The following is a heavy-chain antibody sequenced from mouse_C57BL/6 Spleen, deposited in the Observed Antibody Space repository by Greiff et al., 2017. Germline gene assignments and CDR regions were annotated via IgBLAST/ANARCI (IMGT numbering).Heavy chain of an antibody. Sequence: VQLQQSGGDLVKPGGSLKLSCAASGFTFSSYGMSWVRQTPDKRLEWVATISSGGSYTYYPDSVKGRFTISRDNAKNTLYLQMSSLKSEDTAMYYCARQGTTFAYWGQGTLVTVSA. CDR2: ISSGGSYT. CDR1: GFTFSSYG. J-gene: IGHJ3*01. CDR3: ARQGTTFAY. D-gene: IGHD2-12*01. V-gene: IGHV5-6*01.